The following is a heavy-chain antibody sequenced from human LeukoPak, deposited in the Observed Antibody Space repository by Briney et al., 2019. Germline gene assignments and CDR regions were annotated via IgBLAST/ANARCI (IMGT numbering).Heavy chain of an antibody. J-gene: IGHJ4*02. CDR2: IYPGDSDT. V-gene: IGHV5-51*01. CDR3: ARQARAGGFGGLLSPFDY. D-gene: IGHD3-10*01. Sequence: GESLKISCKGSGYSFTSYWIGWVRQMPGKGLEWMGIIYPGDSDTRYSPSFQGQVTISADKSISTAYLQWSSLKASDTAMYYCARQARAGGFGGLLSPFDYWGQGTLVTVSS. CDR1: GYSFTSYW.